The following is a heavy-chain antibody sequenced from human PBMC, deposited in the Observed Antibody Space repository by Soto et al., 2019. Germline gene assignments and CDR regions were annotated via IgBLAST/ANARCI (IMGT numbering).Heavy chain of an antibody. CDR1: GRSITSYY. V-gene: IGHV4-59*12. D-gene: IGHD3-22*01. Sequence: QVVLQESGPGLVKPSEILSLTCSVSGRSITSYYWSWVRQPPGKGLEWIGYIYDNGITSQNPSLKSRLTMSADTSQNQFSLKLTSVTGADTAVYYCARTYDSNGYANEFDSWGQGILVTVTS. CDR3: ARTYDSNGYANEFDS. J-gene: IGHJ4*02. CDR2: IYDNGIT.